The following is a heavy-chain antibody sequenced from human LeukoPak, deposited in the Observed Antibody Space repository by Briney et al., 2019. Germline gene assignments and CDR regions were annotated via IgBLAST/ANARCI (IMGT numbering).Heavy chain of an antibody. J-gene: IGHJ5*02. D-gene: IGHD3-22*01. CDR2: ISSSGSTI. Sequence: GGSLRLLCAAPGFALSDYYMSWIRQAPGKGLEWVSYISSSGSTIYYADSVKGRFTISRDNAKNSLYLKMNSLRAEDTAVYYCAREVRYYDSSGYYQSWFDPWGQGTLVTVSS. CDR3: AREVRYYDSSGYYQSWFDP. CDR1: GFALSDYY. V-gene: IGHV3-11*01.